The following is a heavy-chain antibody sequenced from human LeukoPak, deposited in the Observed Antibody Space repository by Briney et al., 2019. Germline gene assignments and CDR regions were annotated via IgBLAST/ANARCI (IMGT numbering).Heavy chain of an antibody. J-gene: IGHJ4*02. CDR2: VAYDGRNT. Sequence: QPGSSLRLSCAASGFTFSNYDMHWVRQAPGRGLEWVTVVAYDGRNTSYADFVKGRFAISRDNSKNTVYLQMNSLRNEDTAVYYCAKDFNAVITFHYFDYWGQGSLVTVS. D-gene: IGHD3-16*01. V-gene: IGHV3-30*18. CDR3: AKDFNAVITFHYFDY. CDR1: GFTFSNYD.